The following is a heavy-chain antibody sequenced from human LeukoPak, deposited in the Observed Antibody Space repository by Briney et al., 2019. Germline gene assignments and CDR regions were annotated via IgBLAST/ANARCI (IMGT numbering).Heavy chain of an antibody. J-gene: IGHJ6*03. V-gene: IGHV1-69*01. D-gene: IGHD3-10*01. Sequence: ASVKVSCKASGGTFGTSAISWVRQAPGLGLEWVGGIIPIFGAPDYAQKFQGRVTITADESTSTAYMELSSLRSEDTAVYYCARGAVVRGVIGYYYYMDVWGKGTTVTVSS. CDR2: IIPIFGAP. CDR1: GGTFGTSA. CDR3: ARGAVVRGVIGYYYYMDV.